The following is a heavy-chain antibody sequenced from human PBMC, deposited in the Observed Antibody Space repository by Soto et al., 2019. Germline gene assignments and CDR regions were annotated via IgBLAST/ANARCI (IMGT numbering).Heavy chain of an antibody. CDR3: ARRDCSSTSCYPDY. CDR1: GYSFTNYW. J-gene: IGHJ4*02. CDR2: IYPADSDT. Sequence: PGESLKISCKASGYSFTNYWIGWVRQMPGKGLEWMGIIYPADSDTRYSPSFQGQVTISADKSISTAYLQWSSLKASDTAMYYCARRDCSSTSCYPDYWGQGTLVTVSS. V-gene: IGHV5-51*01. D-gene: IGHD2-2*01.